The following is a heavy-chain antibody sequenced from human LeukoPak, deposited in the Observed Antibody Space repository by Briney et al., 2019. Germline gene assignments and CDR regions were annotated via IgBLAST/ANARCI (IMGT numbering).Heavy chain of an antibody. D-gene: IGHD2-15*01. CDR1: GYRFTSYW. J-gene: IGHJ4*02. CDR2: IYPGDSDT. CDR3: ARVAYCSGGSCYRWGY. Sequence: GESLKISCKGSGYRFTSYWIGWVPQMPGKGLEWMVIIYPGDSDTRYSPSFQGQVTISADKSISTAYLQWSSLKASDTAMYYCARVAYCSGGSCYRWGYWGQGTLVTVSS. V-gene: IGHV5-51*01.